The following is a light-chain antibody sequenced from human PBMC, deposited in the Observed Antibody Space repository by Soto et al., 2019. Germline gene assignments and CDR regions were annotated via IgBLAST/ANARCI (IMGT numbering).Light chain of an antibody. J-gene: IGKJ4*01. CDR1: QSISTY. V-gene: IGKV1-39*01. CDR2: AAS. Sequence: IQMTQSPSSLSASVGDRVTITCRASQSISTYLNWYQQKPGKAPKLLIYAASSLQSGVPSKFSGSGSGTDFTLTISSLQPEDFATYYCQQYNTYPLTFGGGTKVDIK. CDR3: QQYNTYPLT.